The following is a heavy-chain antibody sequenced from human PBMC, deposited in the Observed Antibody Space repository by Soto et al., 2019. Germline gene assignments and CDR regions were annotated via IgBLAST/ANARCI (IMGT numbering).Heavy chain of an antibody. CDR2: INAGNGNT. Sequence: QVQLVQSGAEVKKPGASVKVSCKASGYTFTSYAMHWVRQAPGQRLEWMGWINAGNGNTKYSQKFQGRDTITRDTSASTAYMELSSLRSEDTAVYYCAREKGDTAIVSAFDIWGQGTMVTVSS. CDR1: GYTFTSYA. CDR3: AREKGDTAIVSAFDI. J-gene: IGHJ3*02. D-gene: IGHD5-18*01. V-gene: IGHV1-3*01.